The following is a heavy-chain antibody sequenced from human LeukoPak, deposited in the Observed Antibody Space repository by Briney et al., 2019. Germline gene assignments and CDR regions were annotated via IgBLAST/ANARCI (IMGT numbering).Heavy chain of an antibody. CDR2: ISYDGSNK. J-gene: IGHJ4*02. D-gene: IGHD2-2*01. CDR3: ASGGCSSTSCSIDY. CDR1: GFTFSSYA. Sequence: GGSLRLSCAASGFTFSSYAMHWVRQAPGKGLEWVAVISYDGSNKYYADSVKGRFTISRDNSKNTLYLQMNSLRAEDTAVYYCASGGCSSTSCSIDYWGQGTPVTVSS. V-gene: IGHV3-30-3*01.